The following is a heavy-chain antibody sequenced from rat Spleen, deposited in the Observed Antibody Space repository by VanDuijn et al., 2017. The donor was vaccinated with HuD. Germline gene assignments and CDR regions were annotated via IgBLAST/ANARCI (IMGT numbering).Heavy chain of an antibody. Sequence: EVQLVVSGGGLVQPGRSMKLSCAASGFTFSNYDMVWVRQAPTKGLKWVSSISYDGSTAYYRDSVKGRFTISRDNAKSTLYLQMDSLRSEDTATYYCTRGYYFDYWGQGVMVTVSS. CDR3: TRGYYFDY. CDR1: GFTFSNYD. V-gene: IGHV5-25*01. J-gene: IGHJ2*01. CDR2: ISYDGSTA.